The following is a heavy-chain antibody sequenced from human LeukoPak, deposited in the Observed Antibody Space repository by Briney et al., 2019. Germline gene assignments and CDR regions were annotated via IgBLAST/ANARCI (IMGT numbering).Heavy chain of an antibody. CDR2: ISYDGSNK. CDR1: GFTFSSYA. J-gene: IGHJ4*02. D-gene: IGHD3-22*01. V-gene: IGHV3-30*04. CDR3: ARLHYYDSSRPADY. Sequence: GGSLRLSCAASGFTFSSYAMHWVRQAPGKGLEWVAVISYDGSNKYYADSVKGRFTISRDNSKNTLYLQMNSLRAEDTAVYYCARLHYYDSSRPADYWGQGTLVTVSS.